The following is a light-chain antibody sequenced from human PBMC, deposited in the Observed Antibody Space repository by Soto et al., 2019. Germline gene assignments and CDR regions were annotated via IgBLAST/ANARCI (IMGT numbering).Light chain of an antibody. CDR2: DAI. CDR1: LNVRSY. Sequence: EIVLTQSPATLSLSPGERATLSCRASLNVRSYLAWYQQKPGQAPRLLIHDAISRATGIPARFSGSGSGTDFTLTISSLEPEDFAVYYCQQRTNWPTSTFGQGTRLEIK. V-gene: IGKV3-11*01. CDR3: QQRTNWPTST. J-gene: IGKJ5*01.